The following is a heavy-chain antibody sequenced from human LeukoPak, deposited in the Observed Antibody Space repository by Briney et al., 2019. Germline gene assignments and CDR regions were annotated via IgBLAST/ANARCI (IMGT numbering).Heavy chain of an antibody. V-gene: IGHV3-33*01. CDR2: IWFDGSER. Sequence: GGSLRLSCVASGFTFSTYGMHWVRQAPGKGLEWVAVIWFDGSERYYGDSVKGRFTISRDNSKNTLYLQMDNLRVEDTAVYYSASDKPTRHNAFDIWGQGTTVIVSP. J-gene: IGHJ3*02. CDR1: GFTFSTYG. CDR3: ASDKPTRHNAFDI.